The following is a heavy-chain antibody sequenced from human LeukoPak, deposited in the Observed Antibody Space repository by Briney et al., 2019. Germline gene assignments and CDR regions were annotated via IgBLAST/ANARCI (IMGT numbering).Heavy chain of an antibody. Sequence: GASVKVSCKASGGTFSSYAISWVRQAPGQGLEWMGGIIPIFGTANYAQKFQGRVTITADESTSTAYMELSSLRSEDTAVYYCARADSSSWYDPDFDYWGQGTLVTVSS. J-gene: IGHJ4*02. CDR3: ARADSSSWYDPDFDY. D-gene: IGHD6-13*01. CDR1: GGTFSSYA. CDR2: IIPIFGTA. V-gene: IGHV1-69*13.